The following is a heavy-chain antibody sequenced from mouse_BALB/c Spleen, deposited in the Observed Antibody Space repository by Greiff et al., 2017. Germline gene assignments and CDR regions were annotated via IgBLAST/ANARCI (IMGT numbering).Heavy chain of an antibody. CDR1: GYSFTGYY. J-gene: IGHJ3*01. V-gene: IGHV1S34*01. CDR2: ISCYNGAT. D-gene: IGHD2-1*01. CDR3: ARAGNYERFAY. Sequence: LVKTGASVKISCKASGYSFTGYYMHWVKQSHGKSLEWIGYISCYNGATSYNQKFKGKATFTVDKSSSTAYMQLSSLTSEDSAVYYCARAGNYERFAYWGQGTLVTVSA.